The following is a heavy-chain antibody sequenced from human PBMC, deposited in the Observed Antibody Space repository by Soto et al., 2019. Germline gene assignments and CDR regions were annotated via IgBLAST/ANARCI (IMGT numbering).Heavy chain of an antibody. CDR1: GGSTSGAYW. CDR2: IYYSGST. CDR3: AGDPVGYCSENSCARMDV. V-gene: IGHV4-31*03. D-gene: IGHD2-15*01. J-gene: IGHJ6*02. Sequence: SETLSLTCTVSGGSTSGAYWWTWIRQHPGKGLEWIGHIYYSGSTYYNPSLGGRLTISVDTSKNQFSLKLSSVTAADTAVYYCAGDPVGYCSENSCARMDVWGQGTTVT.